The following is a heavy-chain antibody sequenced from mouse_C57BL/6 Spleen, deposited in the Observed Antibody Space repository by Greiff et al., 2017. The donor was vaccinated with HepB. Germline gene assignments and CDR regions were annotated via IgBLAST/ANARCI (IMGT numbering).Heavy chain of an antibody. CDR2: IDPETGGT. V-gene: IGHV1-15*01. J-gene: IGHJ1*03. D-gene: IGHD1-1*01. CDR3: TRDYYGSRHFDV. Sequence: QVQLQQSGAELVRPGASVTLSCKASGYTFTDYEMHWVKQTPVHGLEWIGAIDPETGGTAYNQKFKGKAILTADKSSSTAYMELRSLTSEDSAVYYCTRDYYGSRHFDVWGTGTTVTVSS. CDR1: GYTFTDYE.